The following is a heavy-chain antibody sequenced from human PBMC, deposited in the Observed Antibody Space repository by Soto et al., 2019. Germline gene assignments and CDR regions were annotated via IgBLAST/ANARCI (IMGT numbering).Heavy chain of an antibody. D-gene: IGHD6-13*01. Sequence: GSLRLSCAASGFMFSRSGMTWVRQAPGMRLESVAGIGGSGRNTYYADSVKGRFTISRDNSKNALFLEMNSLRDEDTAIYYCAKDGLSDSPSAIDYWGQGTRVTVSS. CDR1: GFMFSRSG. CDR3: AKDGLSDSPSAIDY. J-gene: IGHJ4*02. V-gene: IGHV3-23*01. CDR2: IGGSGRNT.